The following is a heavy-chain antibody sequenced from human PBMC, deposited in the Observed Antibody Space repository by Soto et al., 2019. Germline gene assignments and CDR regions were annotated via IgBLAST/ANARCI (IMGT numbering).Heavy chain of an antibody. CDR1: GFTFRTYG. CDR3: AKDLGASSRLGIDV. V-gene: IGHV3-30*18. D-gene: IGHD2-2*01. CDR2: ISSDGSTK. Sequence: QVQLVESGGGVLQPGRSLRLSCAASGFTFRTYGMHWVRQAPGKGLDWVAVISSDGSTKYYADSVKGRFTISRDNSKNTLYLQMSSLRADDTALYYCAKDLGASSRLGIDVWGRGTTVTVSS. J-gene: IGHJ6*02.